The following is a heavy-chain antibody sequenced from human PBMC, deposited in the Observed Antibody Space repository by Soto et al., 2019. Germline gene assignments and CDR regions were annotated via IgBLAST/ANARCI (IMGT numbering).Heavy chain of an antibody. CDR1: EFPFSSYA. CDR3: AKGVTASGWAYYFDY. V-gene: IGHV3-64*04. Sequence: GSQKHACSASEFPFSSYAMHRVRPAPGKGLAYVSAISSNGGTTSYADSVKGRFTISRDNSKNTLYLQMNSLRAEDTAVYYCAKGVTASGWAYYFDYWGQGTLVTVS. J-gene: IGHJ4*02. CDR2: ISSNGGTT. D-gene: IGHD6-19*01.